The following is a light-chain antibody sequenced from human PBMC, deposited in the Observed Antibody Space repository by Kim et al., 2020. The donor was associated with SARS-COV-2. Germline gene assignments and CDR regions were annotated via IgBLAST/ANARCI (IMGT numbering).Light chain of an antibody. J-gene: IGLJ2*01. Sequence: QSALTQPASVSGSPGQSITISCTGTSSDVGSYNLVSWYQQHPGKAPKLMIYEVSKRPSGVSTRFSGSKSGNTASLTISGLQAEDEADYYCCSYINNTFDVVFGGGTQLTVL. CDR3: CSYINNTFDVV. CDR1: SSDVGSYNL. CDR2: EVS. V-gene: IGLV2-23*02.